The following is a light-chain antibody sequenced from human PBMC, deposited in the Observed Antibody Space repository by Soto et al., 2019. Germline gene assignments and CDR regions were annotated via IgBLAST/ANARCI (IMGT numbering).Light chain of an antibody. J-gene: IGLJ1*01. CDR3: QSYDSSLSGYV. Sequence: QSVLTQPPSVSAAPGQRVTISCTGSSSNIGAGYEAHWYQQVPGTAPKLLIYENNNRPSGVPDRFSGSKSGTSASLAITGRRAEDEAEYYCQSYDSSLSGYVFGTGTKLTVL. V-gene: IGLV1-40*01. CDR2: ENN. CDR1: SSNIGAGYE.